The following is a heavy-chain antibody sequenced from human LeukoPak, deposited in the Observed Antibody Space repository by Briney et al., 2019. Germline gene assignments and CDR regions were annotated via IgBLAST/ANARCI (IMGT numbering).Heavy chain of an antibody. CDR2: IKQDGSEK. V-gene: IGHV3-7*03. D-gene: IGHD3-10*01. Sequence: PGGSLRLSCAASGFTFSSYWMSWVRQAPGKGLEWVGNIKQDGSEKYYVDSLKDRFTISRDNAKNLLYLQMNSLRAEDTAVYYCARAASYKFDPWGQGTLATVSS. CDR1: GFTFSSYW. CDR3: ARAASYKFDP. J-gene: IGHJ5*02.